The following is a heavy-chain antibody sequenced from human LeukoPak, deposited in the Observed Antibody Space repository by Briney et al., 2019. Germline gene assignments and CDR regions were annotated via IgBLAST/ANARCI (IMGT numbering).Heavy chain of an antibody. D-gene: IGHD4-23*01. CDR3: ARVGRDYGGNSGEGSPFDP. V-gene: IGHV1-46*03. CDR2: INPSGGST. J-gene: IGHJ5*02. CDR1: GYTFTSYY. Sequence: ASVKVSCKASGYTFTSYYMHWVRQAPGQGLEWMGIINPSGGSTSYAQKFQGRVTMTRDTSTSTVYMELSSLRSEDTAVYYCARVGRDYGGNSGEGSPFDPWAREPWSPSPQ.